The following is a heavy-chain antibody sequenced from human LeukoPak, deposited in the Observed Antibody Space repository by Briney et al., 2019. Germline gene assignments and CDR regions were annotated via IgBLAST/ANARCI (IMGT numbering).Heavy chain of an antibody. CDR1: GGSISSSSYY. Sequence: SETLSLTCTVSGGSISSSSYYWGWIRQPPGKGLEWIGSIYYSGSTYYNPSLKSRVTISVDTSKNQFSLKLSSVTAADTAVYYCASRDSSSSDYWGQGTLVTVSS. J-gene: IGHJ4*02. V-gene: IGHV4-39*01. CDR2: IYYSGST. D-gene: IGHD6-13*01. CDR3: ASRDSSSSDY.